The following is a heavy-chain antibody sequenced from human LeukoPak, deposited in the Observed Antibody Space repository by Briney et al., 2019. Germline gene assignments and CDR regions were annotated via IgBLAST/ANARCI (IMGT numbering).Heavy chain of an antibody. V-gene: IGHV3-30*04. CDR2: ISNDGSDK. Sequence: GGSLRLSCAASGFTFSNYAMHWVRQAPGQGREWVAIISNDGSDKFYADSVKGRFTISRDNSNNTLYLQMNSLRSDDTAAYACARDTAGAGTGAEYFQHWGQGTLVTVSS. D-gene: IGHD6-13*01. CDR3: ARDTAGAGTGAEYFQH. CDR1: GFTFSNYA. J-gene: IGHJ1*01.